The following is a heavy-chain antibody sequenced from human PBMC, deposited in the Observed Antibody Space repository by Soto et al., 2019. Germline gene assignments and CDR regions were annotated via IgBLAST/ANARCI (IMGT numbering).Heavy chain of an antibody. CDR3: ARGPYGDYHYYYMDV. V-gene: IGHV3-48*01. CDR1: GFTFSSYS. Sequence: GGSLRLSCAASGFTFSSYSMNWVRQAPGKGLEWVSYISSSSSTIYYADSVKGRFTISRDNAKNSLCLQMNSLRAEDTAVYYCARGPYGDYHYYYMDVWGKGTTVTVSS. J-gene: IGHJ6*03. D-gene: IGHD4-17*01. CDR2: ISSSSSTI.